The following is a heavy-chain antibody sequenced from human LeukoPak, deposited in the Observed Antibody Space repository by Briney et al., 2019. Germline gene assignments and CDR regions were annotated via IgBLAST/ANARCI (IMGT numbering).Heavy chain of an antibody. CDR3: ARTRELDY. CDR2: ISSTSNAI. D-gene: IGHD1-1*01. V-gene: IGHV3-48*04. Sequence: GGSLRLSCAASGVTVSTSYMSWVRQAPGKGLEWVSYISSTSNAIFYADSVKGRFTISRDNAKNSLYLQMSSLRAEDTAVYYCARTRELDYWGQGTLVTVSS. CDR1: GVTVSTSY. J-gene: IGHJ4*02.